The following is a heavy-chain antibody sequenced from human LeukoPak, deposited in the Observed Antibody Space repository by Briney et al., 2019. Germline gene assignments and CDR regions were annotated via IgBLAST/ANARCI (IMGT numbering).Heavy chain of an antibody. CDR3: ARLGYCSRGTCYAFDY. J-gene: IGHJ4*02. V-gene: IGHV5-51*01. Sequence: GESLKISCKGSGYTFRSYWIGWVRQMPGKGLEWMGIIYPGDSDTRYSLSFQGQVTMSADKSITTAYLQWSSLKASDTAMYYCARLGYCSRGTCYAFDYWGQGTLVTVSS. D-gene: IGHD2-2*01. CDR2: IYPGDSDT. CDR1: GYTFRSYW.